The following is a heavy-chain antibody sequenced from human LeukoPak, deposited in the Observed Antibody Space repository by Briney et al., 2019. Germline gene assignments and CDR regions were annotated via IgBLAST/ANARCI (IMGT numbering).Heavy chain of an antibody. CDR1: GFTFSSYA. D-gene: IGHD3-22*01. V-gene: IGHV3-23*01. J-gene: IGHJ4*02. CDR3: AKTVYDSNSYYYDFDY. Sequence: GGSLRLSCAPAGFTFSSYAMRWVRQARGKGLEWVSVISGSGGSTYYADSVKGRFTISRDNSKNTLYLQMNSLRAEDTAVYYCAKTVYDSNSYYYDFDYWGQGTLVTVSS. CDR2: ISGSGGST.